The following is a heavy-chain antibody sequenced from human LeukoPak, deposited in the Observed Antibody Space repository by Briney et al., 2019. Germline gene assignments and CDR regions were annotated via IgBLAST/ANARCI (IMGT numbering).Heavy chain of an antibody. CDR3: VKDNTWNGLFDH. V-gene: IGHV3-23*01. CDR1: GFTFSNQD. Sequence: PGGSLRLSCAASGFTFSNQDMSWVRQAPGKGLEWISTISPSSSATYYADSVKGRFTISRDNSKNTLYLQMNSLRPEDTAVYYCVKDNTWNGLFDHWGQGALVAVSS. D-gene: IGHD1-1*01. J-gene: IGHJ4*02. CDR2: ISPSSSAT.